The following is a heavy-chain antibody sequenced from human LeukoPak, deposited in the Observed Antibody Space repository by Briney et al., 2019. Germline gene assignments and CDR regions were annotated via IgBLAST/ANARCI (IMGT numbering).Heavy chain of an antibody. Sequence: GGSLRLSCAASGFTFSSYAMHWVRQAPGKGLEWVAVISYDGSNKYYADSVKGRFTISRDNSKNTLYLQMNSLRVEDTAVYYCARTNWYMDVWGRGTTVTVSS. CDR2: ISYDGSNK. D-gene: IGHD1-1*01. J-gene: IGHJ6*03. CDR3: ARTNWYMDV. V-gene: IGHV3-30*04. CDR1: GFTFSSYA.